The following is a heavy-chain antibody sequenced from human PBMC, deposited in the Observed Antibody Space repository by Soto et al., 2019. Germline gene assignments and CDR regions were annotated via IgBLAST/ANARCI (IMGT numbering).Heavy chain of an antibody. CDR3: ARAVEYCSGGSCYLEVYYYYGMDV. D-gene: IGHD2-15*01. J-gene: IGHJ6*02. Sequence: WGSLRLSCAASGFTFSSYWMHWVRQAPGKGLVWVSRINSDGSSTSYADSVKGRFTISRDNAKNTLYLQMNSLRAEDTAVYYCARAVEYCSGGSCYLEVYYYYGMDVWGQGTTVTVSS. CDR2: INSDGSST. V-gene: IGHV3-74*01. CDR1: GFTFSSYW.